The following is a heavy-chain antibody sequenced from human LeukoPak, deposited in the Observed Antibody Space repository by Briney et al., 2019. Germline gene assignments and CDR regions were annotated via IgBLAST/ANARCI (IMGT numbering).Heavy chain of an antibody. CDR3: AREDGVANFDY. D-gene: IGHD4-17*01. CDR2: IIPIFGTA. CDR1: GGTFSSYA. Sequence: GASVKVSCKASGGTFSSYAISWVRQAPGQGLEWMGGIIPIFGTANYAQKFQGRVTITADKSTSTAYMELSSLRSEDTAVYYCAREDGVANFDYWGQGTLVTVSS. J-gene: IGHJ4*02. V-gene: IGHV1-69*06.